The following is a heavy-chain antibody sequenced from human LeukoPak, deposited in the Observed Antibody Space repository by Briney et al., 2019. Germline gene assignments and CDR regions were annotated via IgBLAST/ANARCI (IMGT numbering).Heavy chain of an antibody. D-gene: IGHD3-22*01. CDR3: AVASYSYDINVWVPFDD. CDR1: GGSISSYY. Sequence: SETLSLTCTVSGGSISSYYWSWIRQPPGKGLEWIGYIYYSGSTNYNPSLKSRVTISGETSKKQFSLRLSSVTAADTAVYYCAVASYSYDINVWVPFDDWGQGTLVTVSS. CDR2: IYYSGST. J-gene: IGHJ4*02. V-gene: IGHV4-59*08.